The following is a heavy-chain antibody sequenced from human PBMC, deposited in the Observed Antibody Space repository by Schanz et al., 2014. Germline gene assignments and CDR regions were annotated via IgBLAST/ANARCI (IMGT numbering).Heavy chain of an antibody. V-gene: IGHV3-23*01. CDR2: FNDGGVNK. J-gene: IGHJ4*02. CDR1: GFSLDIFA. Sequence: EVHLLESGGGLVEPGGSLRLSCATSGFSLDIFAVSWVRQAPGKGLEWVSSFNDGGVNKYYADSVKGRFTISSDNSKSTLYLQMSSLRAEDTAVYYCAKKVPAYNPCDSWGQGTLVTVSS. CDR3: AKKVPAYNPCDS. D-gene: IGHD1-1*01.